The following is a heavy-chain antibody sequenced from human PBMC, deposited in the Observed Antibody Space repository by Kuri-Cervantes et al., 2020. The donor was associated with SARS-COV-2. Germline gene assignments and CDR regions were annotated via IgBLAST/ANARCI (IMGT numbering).Heavy chain of an antibody. CDR1: GYTFTSYD. Sequence: ASVKVSYKASGYTFTSYDINWVRQATGQGLEWMGWMNPNSGNTGYAQKFQGRVTITRNTSISTAYMELSSLRSEDTAVYYCARSSSSSVYYYYYMDVWGKGTTVTVSS. CDR2: MNPNSGNT. V-gene: IGHV1-8*03. CDR3: ARSSSSSVYYYYYMDV. D-gene: IGHD6-6*01. J-gene: IGHJ6*03.